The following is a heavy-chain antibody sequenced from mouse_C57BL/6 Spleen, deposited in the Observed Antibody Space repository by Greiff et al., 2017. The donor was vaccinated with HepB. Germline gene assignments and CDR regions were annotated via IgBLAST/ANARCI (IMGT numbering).Heavy chain of an antibody. CDR3: ARRDLVYYVDY. CDR2: INPYNGGT. J-gene: IGHJ2*01. Sequence: EVQLQQSGPVLVKPGASVKMSCKASGYTFTDYYMNWVKQSHGKSLEWIGVINPYNGGTSYNPKFKGKATLTVDKSSSPADMELNSLTLEDSAVYYCARRDLVYYVDYWGQGTTLTVAS. CDR1: GYTFTDYY. V-gene: IGHV1-19*01. D-gene: IGHD1-1*02.